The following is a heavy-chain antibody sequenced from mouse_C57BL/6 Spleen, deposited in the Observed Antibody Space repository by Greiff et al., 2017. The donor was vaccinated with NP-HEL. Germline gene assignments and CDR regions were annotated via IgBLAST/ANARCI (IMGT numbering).Heavy chain of an antibody. D-gene: IGHD2-2*01. J-gene: IGHJ2*01. CDR3: ATTMVTTREYLDY. V-gene: IGHV1-69*01. CDR1: GYTFTSYW. CDR2: IDPSDSYT. Sequence: QVQLQQPGAELVMPGASVKLSCTASGYTFTSYWMHWVKQRPGQGLEWIGEIDPSDSYTNYNQKFKGKSTLTVDKSSSTAYMQLSSLTSEDSAVYYCATTMVTTREYLDYWGQGTTLTVSS.